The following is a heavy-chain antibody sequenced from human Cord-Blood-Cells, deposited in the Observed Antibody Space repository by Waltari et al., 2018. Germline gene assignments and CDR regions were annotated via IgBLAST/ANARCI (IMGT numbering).Heavy chain of an antibody. D-gene: IGHD3-3*01. Sequence: QVQLQESGPGLVKPSETLSLTCAVSGYSISSGYYWGWIRQPPGKGLEWIGSIYHSGSTYYNPSLKSRVTISVDTSKNQFSLKLSSVTAADTAVYYCARGGREWLLYSDYWGQGTLVTVSS. CDR2: IYHSGST. V-gene: IGHV4-38-2*01. CDR3: ARGGREWLLYSDY. CDR1: GYSISSGYY. J-gene: IGHJ4*02.